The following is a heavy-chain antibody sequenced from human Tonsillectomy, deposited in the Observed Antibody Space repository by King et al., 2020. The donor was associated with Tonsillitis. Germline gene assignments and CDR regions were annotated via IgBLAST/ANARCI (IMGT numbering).Heavy chain of an antibody. CDR3: ARGYCSGGSCYLYYFDY. V-gene: IGHV4-59*01. Sequence: QLQESGPGLVKPSETLSLTCTVSGGSISSYYWSWVRQPPGKGLEWIGYINYSGSTNYNPSLKSRVTISVDTSKNQFSLKLSSVTAADTAVYYCARGYCSGGSCYLYYFDYWGQGTLVTVSS. CDR1: GGSISSYY. D-gene: IGHD2-15*01. CDR2: INYSGST. J-gene: IGHJ4*02.